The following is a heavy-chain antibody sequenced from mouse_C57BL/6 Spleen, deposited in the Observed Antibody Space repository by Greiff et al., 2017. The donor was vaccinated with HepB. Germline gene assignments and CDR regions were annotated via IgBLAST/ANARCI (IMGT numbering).Heavy chain of an antibody. CDR2: IDPSDSYT. V-gene: IGHV1-69*01. CDR1: GYTFTSYW. D-gene: IGHD1-1*01. J-gene: IGHJ2*01. Sequence: QVQLKQPGAELVMPGASVKLSCKASGYTFTSYWMHWVKQRPGQGLEWIGEIDPSDSYTNYNQKFKGKSTLTVDKSSSTAYMRLSSLTSEDSAVYYCARGGDGRSVDYWGQGTTLTVSS. CDR3: ARGGDGRSVDY.